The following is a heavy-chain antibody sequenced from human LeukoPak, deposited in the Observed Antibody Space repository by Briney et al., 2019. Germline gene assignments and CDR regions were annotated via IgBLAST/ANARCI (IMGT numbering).Heavy chain of an antibody. Sequence: PGGSLRLSCAASGSTFSSYTMTWVRQAPGKGLEWVSGITGSSDSTYYADSVKGRFTVSRDNSRNTLFLQMNSLRAEDTAVYYCAKKTSYCAGDCYPYYFDYWGHGTLVTVSS. CDR3: AKKTSYCAGDCYPYYFDY. D-gene: IGHD2-21*02. CDR2: ITGSSDST. V-gene: IGHV3-23*01. J-gene: IGHJ4*01. CDR1: GSTFSSYT.